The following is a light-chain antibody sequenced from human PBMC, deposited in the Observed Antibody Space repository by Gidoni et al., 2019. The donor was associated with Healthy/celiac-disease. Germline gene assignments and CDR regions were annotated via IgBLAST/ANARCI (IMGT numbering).Light chain of an antibody. CDR2: DAS. V-gene: IGKV1-33*01. Sequence: DIQMTQSPSSLSASVGDRVTITCQASQDISNYLNWYKQKPGKAPKPLIYDASNWETGVPSSLSGSGSGTDVTVTISSLQPEDIATYYCQQYDNLPFTFGPGTKVDIK. CDR1: QDISNY. CDR3: QQYDNLPFT. J-gene: IGKJ3*01.